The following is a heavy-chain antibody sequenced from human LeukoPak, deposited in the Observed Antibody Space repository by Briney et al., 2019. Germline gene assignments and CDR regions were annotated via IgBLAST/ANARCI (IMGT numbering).Heavy chain of an antibody. D-gene: IGHD2-2*01. J-gene: IGHJ5*02. CDR2: ISGSGGST. CDR3: AKQLYQLLNNWFDP. Sequence: GASLRLSCAASGFTFSSYAMSWVRQAPGKGLEWVSAISGSGGSTYYADSVKGRFTISRDNSKNTLYLQMNSLRAEDTAVYYCAKQLYQLLNNWFDPWGQGTLVTVSP. V-gene: IGHV3-23*01. CDR1: GFTFSSYA.